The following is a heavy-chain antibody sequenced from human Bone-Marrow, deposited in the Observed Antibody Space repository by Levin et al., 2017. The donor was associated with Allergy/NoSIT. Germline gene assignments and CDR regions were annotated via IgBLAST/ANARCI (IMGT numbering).Heavy chain of an antibody. CDR1: GFTFSSYG. CDR2: IWYDGSNK. J-gene: IGHJ6*03. Sequence: GESLKISCAASGFTFSSYGMHWVRQAPGKGLEWVAVIWYDGSNKYYADSVKGRFTISRDNSKNTLYLQMNSLRAEDTAVYYCARDGSDFWSGHYYYYMDVWGKGTTVTVSS. D-gene: IGHD3-3*01. V-gene: IGHV3-33*01. CDR3: ARDGSDFWSGHYYYYMDV.